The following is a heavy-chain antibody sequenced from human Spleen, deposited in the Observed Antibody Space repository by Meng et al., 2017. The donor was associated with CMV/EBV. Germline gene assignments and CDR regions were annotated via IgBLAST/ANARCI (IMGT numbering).Heavy chain of an antibody. CDR2: INPRGGTT. J-gene: IGHJ4*02. CDR1: GYTFTTYY. D-gene: IGHD5-12*01. V-gene: IGHV1-46*01. Sequence: ASVKVSCKASGYTFTTYYMHWVRQAPGQGFEYMGIINPRGGTTHYAQKFQGRVTMTIDTSTSTVYMELSSLRSEDTAVYYCVGATTYWGQGTLVTVSS. CDR3: VGATTY.